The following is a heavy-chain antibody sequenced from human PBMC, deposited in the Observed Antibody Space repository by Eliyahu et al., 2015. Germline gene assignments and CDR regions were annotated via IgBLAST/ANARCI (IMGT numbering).Heavy chain of an antibody. CDR3: ARGPETQSGYYYNY. V-gene: IGHV1-69*01. J-gene: IGHJ4*02. CDR2: IXPIXGTA. D-gene: IGHD3-22*01. Sequence: QVQLVQSGAEVXKPGSSVXVSCKASXXXFSRYAISWVRXAPGQGLXWMGGIXPIXGTANYAQKFQGRVTITADESTSTAYMELSSLRYEDTALYYCARGPETQSGYYYNYWGQGTRVTVSS. CDR1: XXXFSRYA.